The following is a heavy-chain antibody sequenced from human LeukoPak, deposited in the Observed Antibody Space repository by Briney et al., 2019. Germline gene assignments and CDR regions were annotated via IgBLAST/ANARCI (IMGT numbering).Heavy chain of an antibody. CDR1: GDSIRSHY. Sequence: SETLSLTCTVSGDSIRSHYWSWIRQPPGKGLEWIGYIYHTGSTTYNASLKSRVTISIDTSKNQFSLKVTSVTAADTAVYFRASHEAYNSHFDNWGQGTLVTVSS. CDR2: IYHTGST. CDR3: ASHEAYNSHFDN. V-gene: IGHV4-59*11. J-gene: IGHJ4*02. D-gene: IGHD1-1*01.